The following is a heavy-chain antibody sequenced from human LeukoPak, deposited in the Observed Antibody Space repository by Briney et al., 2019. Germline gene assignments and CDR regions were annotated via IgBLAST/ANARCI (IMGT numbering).Heavy chain of an antibody. CDR3: AKVRGPLYYYAVDA. Sequence: GGSLRLSCAASGFMFTNFAFHWVRQAPGKGPEWVATVSYDRKHEFYSDSAKGRFSISRNDSDNTVHLQMHRLRPEDAAVFYCAKVRGPLYYYAVDAWGQGTKVTVSS. J-gene: IGHJ6*02. CDR1: GFMFTNFA. V-gene: IGHV3-30*18. D-gene: IGHD1-14*01. CDR2: VSYDRKHE.